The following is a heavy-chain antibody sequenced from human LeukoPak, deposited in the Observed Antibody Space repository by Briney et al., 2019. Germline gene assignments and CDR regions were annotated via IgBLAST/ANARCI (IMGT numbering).Heavy chain of an antibody. J-gene: IGHJ4*02. Sequence: GGSLRLSCAASGFTFSSYWMHWVRQAPGKGLVWVSRINSDGSSTSYADSVKGRFTISRDNSKNTLYLQMNSLRAEDTAVYYCTKSSRGATSDYFDSWGQGTLVTVSS. V-gene: IGHV3-74*01. D-gene: IGHD1-26*01. CDR2: INSDGSST. CDR1: GFTFSSYW. CDR3: TKSSRGATSDYFDS.